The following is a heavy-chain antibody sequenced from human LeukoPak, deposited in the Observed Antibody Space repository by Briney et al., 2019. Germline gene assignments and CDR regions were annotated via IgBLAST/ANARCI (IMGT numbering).Heavy chain of an antibody. CDR1: GFTFNNYG. D-gene: IGHD3-22*01. CDR3: AKGRYYDNSGYPIDY. V-gene: IGHV3-30*18. Sequence: GRSLRLSCAASGFTFNNYGMHWVRQAPGKGLEWVSIISYDGSNTYYADSVKGRFTISRDTSKNTLYLQMNSLRAEDTAVYYCAKGRYYDNSGYPIDYWGQRTPVTVSS. CDR2: ISYDGSNT. J-gene: IGHJ4*02.